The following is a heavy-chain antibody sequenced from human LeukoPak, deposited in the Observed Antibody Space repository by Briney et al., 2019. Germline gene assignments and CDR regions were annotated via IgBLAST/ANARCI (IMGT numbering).Heavy chain of an antibody. CDR1: GYTFTSYD. CDR3: ARDIAPSGLRRWFDP. Sequence: ASVKVSCKASGYTFTSYDINWVRQATGQGLEWMGWMNPNSGNTGYAQKFQGRVTMTRNTSISTAYMELSSLRSEDTAVYYCARDIAPSGLRRWFDPWGQGTLVTVSS. CDR2: MNPNSGNT. J-gene: IGHJ5*02. V-gene: IGHV1-8*01. D-gene: IGHD5-12*01.